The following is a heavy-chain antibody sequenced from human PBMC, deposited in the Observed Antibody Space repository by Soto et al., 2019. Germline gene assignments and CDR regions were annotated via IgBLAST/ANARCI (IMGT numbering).Heavy chain of an antibody. CDR2: IYSGGST. J-gene: IGHJ4*02. Sequence: EVQLVESGGGLVQPGGSLRLSCAASGFTVSTKYMSWVRRAPGKGLEWVSVIYSGGSTFYADSVRGRFTISRDNSKNTGNLQMNSLRAEDTAVYYCAGDPGAADYWGQGTLVTVSS. CDR1: GFTVSTKY. CDR3: AGDPGAADY. V-gene: IGHV3-66*01. D-gene: IGHD7-27*01.